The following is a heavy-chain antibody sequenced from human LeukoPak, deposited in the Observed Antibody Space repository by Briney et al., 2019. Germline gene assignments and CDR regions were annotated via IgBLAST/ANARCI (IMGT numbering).Heavy chain of an antibody. V-gene: IGHV1-69*04. D-gene: IGHD3-9*01. CDR3: ARDIRSNVLRYFDWLPEDDY. CDR2: IIPILGIA. Sequence: SVKVSCKASGGTFSSYAISWVRQAPGQGLEWMGRIIPILGIANYTQKFQGRVTITADKSTSTAYMELSSLRSEDTAVYYCARDIRSNVLRYFDWLPEDDYWGQGTLVTVSS. CDR1: GGTFSSYA. J-gene: IGHJ4*02.